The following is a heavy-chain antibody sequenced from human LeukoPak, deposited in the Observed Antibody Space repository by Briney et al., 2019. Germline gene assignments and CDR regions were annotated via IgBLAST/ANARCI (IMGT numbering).Heavy chain of an antibody. Sequence: TSETLSLTCAVYGGSFSGYYWSWIRQPPGKGLEWIGYVSFSGNTNYNPSLKSRVTISLDTSENQFSLKLNSVTATDTAVYYCARSSAWSPFDYWGQGTLVTVSS. CDR2: VSFSGNT. CDR3: ARSSAWSPFDY. J-gene: IGHJ4*02. D-gene: IGHD6-19*01. CDR1: GGSFSGYY. V-gene: IGHV4-4*08.